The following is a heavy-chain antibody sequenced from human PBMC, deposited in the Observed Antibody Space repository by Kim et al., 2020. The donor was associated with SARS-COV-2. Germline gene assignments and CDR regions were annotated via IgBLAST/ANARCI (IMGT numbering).Heavy chain of an antibody. J-gene: IGHJ6*02. CDR3: ARGPGGMDV. CDR2: GNR. Sequence: GNRTYAQGFTGRFVLSLDTSVSTAYLRSSSLGAEDTAVYYCARGPGGMDVWGQGTTVTVSS. V-gene: IGHV7-4-1*02.